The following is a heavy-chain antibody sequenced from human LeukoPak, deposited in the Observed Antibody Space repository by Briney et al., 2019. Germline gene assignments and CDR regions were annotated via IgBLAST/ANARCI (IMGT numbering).Heavy chain of an antibody. D-gene: IGHD2-15*01. CDR2: ISGSGGST. J-gene: IGHJ4*02. Sequence: GGSLRLSCAASGFTFSSYAMSWVRQAPGKGLEWVSAISGSGGSTYYADSVKGRFTISRDNSKNTLYLQMNSLRAEDTAAYYCASPVVVVATREVDYWGQGTLVTVSS. V-gene: IGHV3-23*01. CDR1: GFTFSSYA. CDR3: ASPVVVVATREVDY.